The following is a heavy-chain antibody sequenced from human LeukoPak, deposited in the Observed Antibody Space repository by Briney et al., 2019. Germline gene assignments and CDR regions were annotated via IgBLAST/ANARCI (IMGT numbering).Heavy chain of an antibody. V-gene: IGHV4-59*01. Sequence: SETLSLTCTVSGGSISSYYWNWIRQPPGKGLEWIGSISYSGSTNYNPSLESRVTISVDTSKNQISLKLSSVTAADATVYYCARAPERWYSYGSYTYYYMDVWGKGTTVTVSS. CDR2: ISYSGST. CDR1: GGSISSYY. D-gene: IGHD5-18*01. CDR3: ARAPERWYSYGSYTYYYMDV. J-gene: IGHJ6*03.